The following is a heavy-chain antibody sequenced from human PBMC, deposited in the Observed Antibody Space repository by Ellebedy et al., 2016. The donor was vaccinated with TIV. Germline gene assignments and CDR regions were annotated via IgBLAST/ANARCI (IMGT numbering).Heavy chain of an antibody. V-gene: IGHV4-59*01. D-gene: IGHD3-10*01. CDR2: FSYTGST. CDR1: GASISSYS. Sequence: MPSETLSLTCTVSGASISSYSWAWIRQPPGMGLDYIGYFSYTGSTNYSPSLNSRVSISVDTSKNQFSLKLSSVTAADTAVYFCSGAYGRATPKYWGQGTLVTVSS. J-gene: IGHJ4*02. CDR3: SGAYGRATPKY.